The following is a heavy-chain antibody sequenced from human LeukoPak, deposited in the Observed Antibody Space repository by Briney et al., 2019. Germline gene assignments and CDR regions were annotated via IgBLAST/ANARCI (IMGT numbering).Heavy chain of an antibody. CDR1: GFTFSSYE. J-gene: IGHJ6*02. CDR3: ARRVPNYGMDV. V-gene: IGHV3-48*03. CDR2: IYGTVNLI. Sequence: GGSLRLSCVTSGFTFSSYELNWVRQATGKGMEWISNIYGTVNLIHNADSAKGRFTISRDNAEKSLYLQMNSLRAEDTAVYYYARRVPNYGMDVWGQGTTVTVSS.